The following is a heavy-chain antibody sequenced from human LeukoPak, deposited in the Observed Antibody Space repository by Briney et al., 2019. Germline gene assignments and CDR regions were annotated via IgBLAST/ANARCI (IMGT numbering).Heavy chain of an antibody. CDR3: ARDGATGVFET. D-gene: IGHD3-3*01. V-gene: IGHV4-31*11. CDR2: IYYSGSP. J-gene: IGHJ5*02. CDR1: GVSIRSAGYS. Sequence: SETLSLTCAVSGVSIRSAGYSYYWIRQYSGKGLEWIGHIYYSGSPSYNPSLKSRVTISMDTSKNHFSLNLTSVTAADTAVYFCARDGATGVFETWGQGTLVAVSS.